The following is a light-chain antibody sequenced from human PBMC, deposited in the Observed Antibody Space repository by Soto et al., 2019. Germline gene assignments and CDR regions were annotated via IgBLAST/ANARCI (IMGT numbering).Light chain of an antibody. CDR2: GAS. CDR1: QSVSSSY. V-gene: IGKV3-20*01. CDR3: QQYNNWPPIT. Sequence: EIVLTQSPGTLSLSPGERATLSCRASQSVSSSYLAWYQQKPGQAPRLLIYGASSRATGIPDRFSGSGSGTDFTLTISRLEPEDFVVYYCQQYNNWPPITFGQGTRLEIK. J-gene: IGKJ5*01.